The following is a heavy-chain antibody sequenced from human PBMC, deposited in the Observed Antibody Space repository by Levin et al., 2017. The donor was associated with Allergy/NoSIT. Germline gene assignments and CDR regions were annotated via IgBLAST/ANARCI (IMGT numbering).Heavy chain of an antibody. D-gene: IGHD1-1*01. Sequence: GESLKISCTASGFTFGDYAMSWVRQAPGKGLEWVGFIRSKAYGGTTEYAASVKGRFTISRDDSKSIAYLQMNSLKTEDTAVYYCTRPNPTGTNGEFDYWGQGTLVTVSS. J-gene: IGHJ4*02. CDR3: TRPNPTGTNGEFDY. CDR1: GFTFGDYA. CDR2: IRSKAYGGTT. V-gene: IGHV3-49*04.